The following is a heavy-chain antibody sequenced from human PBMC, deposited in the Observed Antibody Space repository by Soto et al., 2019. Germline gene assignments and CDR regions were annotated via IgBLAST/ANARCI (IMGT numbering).Heavy chain of an antibody. CDR3: ARGKIRGVIITFGFDP. CDR2: INHSGRT. Sequence: SETLSLTCAVYGGSFSGYYWSWIRQPPGKGLEWIGEINHSGRTNYNPSLKSRVTKSVNTSKNQFSLKLSSVTAADTAVYYCARGKIRGVIITFGFDPWGQGTLVTVSS. CDR1: GGSFSGYY. J-gene: IGHJ5*02. V-gene: IGHV4-34*01. D-gene: IGHD3-10*01.